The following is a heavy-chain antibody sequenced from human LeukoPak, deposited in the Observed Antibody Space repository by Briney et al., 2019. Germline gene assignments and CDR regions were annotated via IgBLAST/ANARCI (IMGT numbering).Heavy chain of an antibody. D-gene: IGHD2-2*01. V-gene: IGHV5-51*01. J-gene: IGHJ4*02. CDR1: GYRFTSYW. CDR2: IYPGDSDT. Sequence: GASLKISFKGSGYRFTSYWIGWVRQMPGKGLEWMGIIYPGDSDTRYSPSFQGQVTISADKSISTACLQWSSLKASDTAMYYCARSYCSGTSCSPNFDYWGQGTLVTASS. CDR3: ARSYCSGTSCSPNFDY.